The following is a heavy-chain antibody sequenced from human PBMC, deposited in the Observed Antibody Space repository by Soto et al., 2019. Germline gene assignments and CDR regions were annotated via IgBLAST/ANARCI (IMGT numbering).Heavy chain of an antibody. CDR2: IKQDGSEK. CDR3: ARDAYTYYYDSSGYTQGDY. V-gene: IGHV3-7*05. CDR1: GFTFSSYW. D-gene: IGHD3-22*01. J-gene: IGHJ4*02. Sequence: GGSLRLSCAASGFTFSSYWMSWVRQAPGKGLEWVANIKQDGSEKYYVDSVKGRFTISRDNAKNSLYLQMNSLRAEDTAVYYCARDAYTYYYDSSGYTQGDYWGQGTLVTVSS.